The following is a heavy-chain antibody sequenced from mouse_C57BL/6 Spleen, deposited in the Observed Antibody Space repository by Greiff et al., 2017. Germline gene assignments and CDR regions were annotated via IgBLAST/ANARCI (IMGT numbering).Heavy chain of an antibody. CDR1: GFTFSSYA. J-gene: IGHJ3*01. CDR2: ISDGGSYT. CDR3: ARDPYYSNYGGFAY. Sequence: EVKVVESGGGLVKPGGSLKLSCAASGFTFSSYAMSWVRQTPEKRLEWVATISDGGSYTYYPDNVKGRFTISRDNAKNNLYLQMSHLKSEDTAMYYCARDPYYSNYGGFAYWGQGTLVTVSA. V-gene: IGHV5-4*01. D-gene: IGHD2-5*01.